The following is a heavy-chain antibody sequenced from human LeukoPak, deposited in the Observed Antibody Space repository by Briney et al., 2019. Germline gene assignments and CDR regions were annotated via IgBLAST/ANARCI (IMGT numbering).Heavy chain of an antibody. J-gene: IGHJ4*02. Sequence: GGSLRLSCAASGFTFSSYSRNWVRKAPGKGLEWVSSISSSGRYIYYADSMKGRFTISRDNAKNSLYLQMNSLRGEDTAVYYCARDFYGDYAEDYWGQGTLVTVSS. V-gene: IGHV3-21*01. CDR3: ARDFYGDYAEDY. D-gene: IGHD4-17*01. CDR1: GFTFSSYS. CDR2: ISSSGRYI.